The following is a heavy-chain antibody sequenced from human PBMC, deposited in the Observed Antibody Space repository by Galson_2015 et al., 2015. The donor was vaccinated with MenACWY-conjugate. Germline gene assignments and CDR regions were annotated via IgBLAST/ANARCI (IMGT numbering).Heavy chain of an antibody. D-gene: IGHD3-10*01. CDR1: GFTFSRYW. CDR2: TNTDESTT. Sequence: SLRLSCAASGFTFSRYWMHWVRRAPGKGLEWVSRTNTDESTTTHADSVKGRITISRDNAKNTLYLQMNSLRAEDTAVYYCARPSMVRGVTFSGYYFDLWGQGTPVTVSS. V-gene: IGHV3-74*01. CDR3: ARPSMVRGVTFSGYYFDL. J-gene: IGHJ4*02.